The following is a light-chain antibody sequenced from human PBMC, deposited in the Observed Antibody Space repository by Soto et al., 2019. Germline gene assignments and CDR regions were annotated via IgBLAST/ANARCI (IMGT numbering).Light chain of an antibody. Sequence: IVLTQAPASVSVSPGKRATLSCRASQSVSGNLAWYQQKPGQAPRLLIYGASTRATDVPARLSGSGSGTEFTLTITSLQSEEFAVYCCQQYNTWPLSFGRGTRLEI. J-gene: IGKJ5*01. CDR2: GAS. CDR3: QQYNTWPLS. CDR1: QSVSGN. V-gene: IGKV3D-15*01.